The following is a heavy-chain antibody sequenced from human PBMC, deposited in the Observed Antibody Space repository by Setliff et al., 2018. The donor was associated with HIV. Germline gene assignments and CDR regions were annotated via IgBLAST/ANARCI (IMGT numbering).Heavy chain of an antibody. CDR1: GFTFSDHY. CDR3: AREILSSSAIDY. J-gene: IGHJ4*02. CDR2: ISSSGTNI. V-gene: IGHV3-11*04. Sequence: PGGSLRLSCAASGFTFSDHYMDWVRQAPGKGLEWVSYISSSGTNIYYVDSVKGRFTISRDNAKNSLYLQMNSLRAEDTAVYYCAREILSSSAIDYWGQGTLVTVSS. D-gene: IGHD6-6*01.